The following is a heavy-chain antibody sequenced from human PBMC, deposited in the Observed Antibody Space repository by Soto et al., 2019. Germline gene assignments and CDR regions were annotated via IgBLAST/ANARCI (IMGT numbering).Heavy chain of an antibody. J-gene: IGHJ4*02. CDR2: INHSGST. CDR3: ARTSRCDC. D-gene: IGHD6-6*01. CDR1: CGSFSSYY. V-gene: IGHV4-34*01. Sequence: QVQLQQWGAGLLKPSETLSLTCAVYCGSFSSYYWSWIRQPPGKGLEWIGEINHSGSTNYNPSLKSRVTMSVDTSKNQFSLKLSSVTAADTAVYYCARTSRCDCWGQGTLVTVSS.